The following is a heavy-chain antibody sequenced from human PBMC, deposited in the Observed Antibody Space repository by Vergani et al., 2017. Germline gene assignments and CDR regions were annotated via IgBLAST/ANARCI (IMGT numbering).Heavy chain of an antibody. D-gene: IGHD3-10*01. J-gene: IGHJ4*02. V-gene: IGHV4-30-2*01. CDR2: IYHSGST. Sequence: QLQLQEYGSGLVKPSQTLSLTCAVSGGSISSGGYSWSWIRQPPGKGLEWIGYIYHSGSTYYNPSRKSRVTISVDRSKNQFSLKLSSVTAADTAVYYCARLITMVRGVIGYFDYWGQGTLVTVSS. CDR3: ARLITMVRGVIGYFDY. CDR1: GGSISSGGYS.